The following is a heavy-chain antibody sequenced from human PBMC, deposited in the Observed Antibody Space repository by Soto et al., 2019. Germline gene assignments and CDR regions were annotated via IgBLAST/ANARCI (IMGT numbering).Heavy chain of an antibody. CDR2: IYYSGRT. Sequence: SETLSLTCTVYGDSISNDYWSWIRQPPGKGLQWIGYIYYSGRTNYNPSLKSRVTISVDTSKNQFSLKLSSVNAADTAVYYCASSPLLRYFEDWGQGTLVTVSS. D-gene: IGHD3-9*01. J-gene: IGHJ4*02. CDR3: ASSPLLRYFED. V-gene: IGHV4-59*08. CDR1: GDSISNDY.